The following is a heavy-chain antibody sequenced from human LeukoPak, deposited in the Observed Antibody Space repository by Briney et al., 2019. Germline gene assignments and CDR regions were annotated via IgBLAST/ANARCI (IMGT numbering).Heavy chain of an antibody. V-gene: IGHV3-7*01. CDR2: IKEDGSEK. CDR3: ARGSSFGY. Sequence: PGGSLRLSCAASGFILSSYWMSWVRQAPGKGLEWVANIKEDGSEKNYVDSVKGRFTISRDTPKNSLYQQMNSLRAEDSAVYYCARGSSFGYWGQGTLVTVSS. D-gene: IGHD2-2*01. CDR1: GFILSSYW. J-gene: IGHJ4*02.